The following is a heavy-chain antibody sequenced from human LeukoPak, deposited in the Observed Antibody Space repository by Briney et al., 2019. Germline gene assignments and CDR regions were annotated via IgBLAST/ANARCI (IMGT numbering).Heavy chain of an antibody. V-gene: IGHV1-24*01. D-gene: IGHD1-1*01. CDR3: AAGAQLPIDY. Sequence: ASVKVSCXVSGYTLTELSMHWVRQARGKGLEWMGGFDLEDGERVYAQKLQGRLTMTEDTSTDTAYMELSSLRSEDTATYYCAAGAQLPIDYWGQGTLVTVSS. J-gene: IGHJ4*02. CDR1: GYTLTELS. CDR2: FDLEDGER.